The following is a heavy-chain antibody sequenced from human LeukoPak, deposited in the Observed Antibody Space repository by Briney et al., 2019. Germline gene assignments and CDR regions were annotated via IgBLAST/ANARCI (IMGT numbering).Heavy chain of an antibody. Sequence: GGSLRLSCTASAFTFSSYWMHWVRQAPGKGLVWVSHINSGGSSTSYADSVKGRFTISRDNAKNTLYLQMNSLRAEDTVVYYCARDRYSSAWYEEWGQGTLVTVSS. J-gene: IGHJ4*02. CDR3: ARDRYSSAWYEE. CDR1: AFTFSSYW. V-gene: IGHV3-74*01. D-gene: IGHD6-19*01. CDR2: INSGGSST.